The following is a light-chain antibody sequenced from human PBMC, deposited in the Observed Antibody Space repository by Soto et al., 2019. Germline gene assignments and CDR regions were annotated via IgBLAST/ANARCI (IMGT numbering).Light chain of an antibody. CDR3: SAYTTRSTLYV. J-gene: IGLJ1*01. CDR1: SSDVGGYNF. Sequence: QSVLTQPASVSGSPGQSITISCTGTSSDVGGYNFVSWYQQHPGKAPQLMIYEVSNRPSGVADRFSGSKSGNTASLTSSGLQAEEGADYYCSAYTTRSTLYVFGTGTKLTVL. CDR2: EVS. V-gene: IGLV2-14*01.